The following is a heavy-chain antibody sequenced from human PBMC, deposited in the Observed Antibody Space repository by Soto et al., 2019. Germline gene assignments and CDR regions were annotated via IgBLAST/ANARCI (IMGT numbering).Heavy chain of an antibody. D-gene: IGHD3-3*01. V-gene: IGHV4-31*03. CDR3: ARWWSGSRQGFDP. CDR1: GGSISSGDYY. CDR2: NYYSGST. J-gene: IGHJ5*02. Sequence: QVQLQESGPGLVKPSQTLSLTCTVSGGSISSGDYYWSWIRQHPGKGLEWIGYNYYSGSTYYIPCLKSRVTISVDTSKNQYCLKLSSVTAADTAVYYCARWWSGSRQGFDPWGQGTLVTVSS.